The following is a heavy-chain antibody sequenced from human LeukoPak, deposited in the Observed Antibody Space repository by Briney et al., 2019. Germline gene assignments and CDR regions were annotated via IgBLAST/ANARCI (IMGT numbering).Heavy chain of an antibody. CDR3: ARDSYCSGGSCYWAFGY. Sequence: ASVKVSCKASGYTFTGYYMHWVRQAPGQGLEWMGWINPNSGGTNYAQKFQGRVTMTRDTSISTAYMELSRLRSDDTAVYYCARDSYCSGGSCYWAFGYWGQGTLVTVSS. CDR1: GYTFTGYY. V-gene: IGHV1-2*02. J-gene: IGHJ4*02. CDR2: INPNSGGT. D-gene: IGHD2-15*01.